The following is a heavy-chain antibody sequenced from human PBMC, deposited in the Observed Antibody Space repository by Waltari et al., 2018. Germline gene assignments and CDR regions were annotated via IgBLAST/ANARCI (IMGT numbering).Heavy chain of an antibody. V-gene: IGHV3-23*04. D-gene: IGHD6-13*01. Sequence: EVQLVESGGGLVQPGGSLRLSCAASGFAFSSYAMSWVRQAPGKGLEWVSAISGSGGSTYYADSVKGRFTISRDNSKNTLYLQMNSLRAEDTAVYYCAKGFGKASEAAGNFDYWGQGTLVTVSS. CDR1: GFAFSSYA. CDR2: ISGSGGST. J-gene: IGHJ4*02. CDR3: AKGFGKASEAAGNFDY.